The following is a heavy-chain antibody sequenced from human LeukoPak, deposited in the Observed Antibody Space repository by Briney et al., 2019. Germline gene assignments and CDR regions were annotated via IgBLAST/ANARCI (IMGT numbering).Heavy chain of an antibody. CDR2: IYPGDSDS. D-gene: IGHD2-2*01. CDR1: GYSFSNYR. CDR3: ARHAYCSSTNCYGIDY. Sequence: GESMKISCKSSGYSFSNYRIGWVRQMPGKGLEWTAIIYPGDSDSRYSPSFQGQVTISADKSISTAYLQWSSLKASDTAMYYCARHAYCSSTNCYGIDYWGQGTLVTVSS. V-gene: IGHV5-51*01. J-gene: IGHJ4*02.